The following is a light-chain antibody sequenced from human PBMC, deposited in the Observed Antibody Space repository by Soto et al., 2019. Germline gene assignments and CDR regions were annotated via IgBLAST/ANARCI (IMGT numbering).Light chain of an antibody. CDR1: QSVPGSD. Sequence: EVVLTQSPGTLSMSPGDRATLSCRASQSVPGSDVAWCQQKPGQAPRLLIYDVSSRATGTPERFSGSGSGTDFTLNIGRLEPEDFAVYYCQQYGTSPLTFGGGTKVEIK. V-gene: IGKV3-20*01. J-gene: IGKJ4*01. CDR2: DVS. CDR3: QQYGTSPLT.